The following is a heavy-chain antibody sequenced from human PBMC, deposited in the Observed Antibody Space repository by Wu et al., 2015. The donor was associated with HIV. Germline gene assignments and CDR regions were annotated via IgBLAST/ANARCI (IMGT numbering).Heavy chain of an antibody. CDR3: AKSGGQWLAQGEIYFDY. CDR1: GYTFTSHG. Sequence: QVQLVQSGAEVKKPGASVKVSCKASGYTFTSHGISWVRQAPGQGLEWMGWISTYNSYTNYAQKFQDRVIMTTDTSTSTAYMELRSLKSDDTAVYYCAKSGGQWLAQGEIYFDYWGQGSLVTVSS. J-gene: IGHJ4*02. V-gene: IGHV1-18*01. D-gene: IGHD6-19*01. CDR2: ISTYNSYT.